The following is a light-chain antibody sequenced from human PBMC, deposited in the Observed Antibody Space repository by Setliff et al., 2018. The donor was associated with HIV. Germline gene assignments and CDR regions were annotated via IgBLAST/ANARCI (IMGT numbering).Light chain of an antibody. CDR3: SSYTSRNSYV. J-gene: IGLJ1*01. Sequence: QSALTQPASVSGSPGQSITISCTGTSSDVGGYNYVSWYQQHPGKAPKLIIYEVTDRPSGVSDRFSGSKSGNTASLTISGLQAEDEADYYCSSYTSRNSYVFGTGTKVTVL. CDR1: SSDVGGYNY. V-gene: IGLV2-14*01. CDR2: EVT.